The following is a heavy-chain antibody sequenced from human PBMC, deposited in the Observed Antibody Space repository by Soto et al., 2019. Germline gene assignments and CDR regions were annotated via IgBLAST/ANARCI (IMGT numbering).Heavy chain of an antibody. CDR3: ARQYCSGGSCYTLDY. D-gene: IGHD2-15*01. Sequence: ASVKVSCKASGYTFTSYFMHWVRQAPGQGLEWMGIINPSGGSTSYAQKFQGRVTMTRDTSTSTVYMELSSLRSEDTAVYYCARQYCSGGSCYTLDYWGQGALVTVSS. CDR2: INPSGGST. V-gene: IGHV1-46*01. J-gene: IGHJ4*02. CDR1: GYTFTSYF.